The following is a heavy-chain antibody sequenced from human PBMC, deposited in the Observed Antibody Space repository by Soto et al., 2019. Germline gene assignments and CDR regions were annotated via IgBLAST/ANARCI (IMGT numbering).Heavy chain of an antibody. CDR3: ARFVRHQLPTIDY. Sequence: ASVKVSCKASGYTFTSYGISWVRQATGQGLEWMGWMNPSSGYTGYAQKFQGRVTMTWDTSISTAYMELSSLTSADTAVYYCARFVRHQLPTIDYWGQGALVTVSS. CDR1: GYTFTSYG. CDR2: MNPSSGYT. J-gene: IGHJ4*02. V-gene: IGHV1-8*02. D-gene: IGHD1-26*01.